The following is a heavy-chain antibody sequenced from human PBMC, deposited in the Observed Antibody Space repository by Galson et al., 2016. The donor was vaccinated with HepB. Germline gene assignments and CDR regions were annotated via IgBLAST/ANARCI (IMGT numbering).Heavy chain of an antibody. CDR3: ARGASSGWSLPHFYYYGMDV. J-gene: IGHJ6*02. CDR1: GYIFTGYY. V-gene: IGHV1-2*04. D-gene: IGHD6-19*01. Sequence: SVKVSCKASGYIFTGYYMHWVRQAPGQGLEWMGWINPNSDGTDYAQKFQGWVTMTRDTSISTAYMELTNLASDDTAVYFCARGASSGWSLPHFYYYGMDVWGQETTVIVSS. CDR2: INPNSDGT.